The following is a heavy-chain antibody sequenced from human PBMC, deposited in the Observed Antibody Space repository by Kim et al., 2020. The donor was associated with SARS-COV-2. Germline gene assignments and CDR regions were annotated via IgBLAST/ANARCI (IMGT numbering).Heavy chain of an antibody. Sequence: ADSVKGRFTISRDNSKNTLYLQMNGVRAEDTAVYYCAKEDGRDYGFKQDPWGQGTLVTVSS. CDR3: AKEDGRDYGFKQDP. V-gene: IGHV3-23*01. J-gene: IGHJ5*02. D-gene: IGHD3-10*01.